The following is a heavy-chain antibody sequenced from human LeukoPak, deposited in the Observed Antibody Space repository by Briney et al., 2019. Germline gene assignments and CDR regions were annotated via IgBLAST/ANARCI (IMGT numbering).Heavy chain of an antibody. CDR2: KKQDGSEK. CDR1: GFTFSSYW. Sequence: GGSLRLFCAASGFTFSSYWMSWVRQAPGKGLEWVANKKQDGSEKYYVDSVKGRFTISRDNAKNSLYLQMNSLRAEDTAVYYCARSRYRYFDWLLYFDYWGQGTLVTVSS. CDR3: ARSRYRYFDWLLYFDY. D-gene: IGHD3-9*01. J-gene: IGHJ4*02. V-gene: IGHV3-7*01.